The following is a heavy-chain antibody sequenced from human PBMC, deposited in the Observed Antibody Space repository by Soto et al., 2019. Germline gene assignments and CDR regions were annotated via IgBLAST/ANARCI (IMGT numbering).Heavy chain of an antibody. Sequence: TLSLTCAISGDSFSSNGVAWNWIRQSPSRGLEWLGRTYYRSKWYNDYAVSVKSRITVNPDTSKNQFSLQLSSVTPEDTAVYYCARGEYSGFDVWGQGTMVTVSS. J-gene: IGHJ3*01. CDR1: GDSFSSNGVA. CDR3: ARGEYSGFDV. D-gene: IGHD3-16*01. CDR2: TYYRSKWYN. V-gene: IGHV6-1*01.